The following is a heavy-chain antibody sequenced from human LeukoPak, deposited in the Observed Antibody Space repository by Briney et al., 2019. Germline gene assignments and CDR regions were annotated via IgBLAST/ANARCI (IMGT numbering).Heavy chain of an antibody. CDR2: IIPIFGTA. CDR1: GGTFSSYA. Sequence: SVKVSCKASGGTFSSYAISWVRQAPGQGLEWMGGIIPIFGTANYAQKFQGRVTITADKSTSTAYMELSSLRSEDTAVYYCASLSAAAGTGGYWGQGTLVTVSS. D-gene: IGHD6-13*01. V-gene: IGHV1-69*06. J-gene: IGHJ4*02. CDR3: ASLSAAAGTGGY.